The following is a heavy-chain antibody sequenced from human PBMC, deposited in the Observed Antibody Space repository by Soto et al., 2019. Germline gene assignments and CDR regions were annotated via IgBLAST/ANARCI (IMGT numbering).Heavy chain of an antibody. CDR2: ISYDGSNK. CDR3: ANARDEYYYDSSGYLFDY. J-gene: IGHJ4*02. D-gene: IGHD3-22*01. Sequence: GGSLRLSCAASGFTFSSYGMHWVRQAPGKGLEWVAVISYDGSNKYYADSVKGRFTISRDNSKNTLYLQMNSLRAEDTAVYYCANARDEYYYDSSGYLFDYWGQGTLVTVSS. CDR1: GFTFSSYG. V-gene: IGHV3-30*18.